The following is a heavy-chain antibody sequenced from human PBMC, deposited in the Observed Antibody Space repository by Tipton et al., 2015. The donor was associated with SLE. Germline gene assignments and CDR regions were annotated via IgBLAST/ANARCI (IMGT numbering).Heavy chain of an antibody. V-gene: IGHV4-39*07. CDR2: LYFGVNT. CDR1: GDSISRSTYY. D-gene: IGHD2-21*02. CDR3: ARLRGLVLTFDF. J-gene: IGHJ3*01. Sequence: TLSLTCTVSGDSISRSTYYWAWIRQPPGKGLEWIGTLYFGVNTYSNPSLKSRVTMSGDTSRNQFSLHLTSVTAADTAVYYCARLRGLVLTFDFWGQGTAVTVSS.